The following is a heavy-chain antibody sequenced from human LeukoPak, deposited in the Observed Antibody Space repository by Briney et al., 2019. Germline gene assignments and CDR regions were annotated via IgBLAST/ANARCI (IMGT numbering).Heavy chain of an antibody. CDR3: ARGRKLRFLEWSRKSYYYMDV. CDR1: GYTFTSYG. V-gene: IGHV1-18*01. J-gene: IGHJ6*03. CDR2: ISAYNGNT. D-gene: IGHD3-3*01. Sequence: GASVKVSCKASGYTFTSYGISWVRQAPGQGLEWMGWISAYNGNTNYAQKLQGRVTMTTDTSTSTAYMELRSLRSDDTAVYYCARGRKLRFLEWSRKSYYYMDVWGKGTTVTVSS.